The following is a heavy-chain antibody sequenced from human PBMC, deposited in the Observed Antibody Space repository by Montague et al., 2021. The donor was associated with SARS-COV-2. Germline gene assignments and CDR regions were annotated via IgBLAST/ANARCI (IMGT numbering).Heavy chain of an antibody. CDR3: ARWTLEVVVKAFDI. D-gene: IGHD3-22*01. J-gene: IGHJ3*02. V-gene: IGHV4-39*01. CDR2: ISYSGST. CDR1: GGSINYSGYY. Sequence: SKTLSLTCTVSGGSINYSGYYWGWIRQPPGKGLEWIGSISYSGSTYYNLSLKSRVTTSVDTSKNQFSLKLSSVTAADTAIYYCARWTLEVVVKAFDIWGQGTMFTVSP.